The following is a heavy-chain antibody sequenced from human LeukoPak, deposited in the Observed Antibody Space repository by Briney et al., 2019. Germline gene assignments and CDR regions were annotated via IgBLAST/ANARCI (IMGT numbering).Heavy chain of an antibody. CDR1: GFTFDDYA. CDR3: AKVLRYFDWSIGFDY. J-gene: IGHJ4*02. D-gene: IGHD3-9*01. Sequence: GRSLRLSCAASGFTFDDYAMHWVRQAPGKGLEWVSGISWNSGSIGYADSVKGRFTTSRDNAKNSLYLQMNSLRAEDTALYYCAKVLRYFDWSIGFDYWGQGTLVTVSS. V-gene: IGHV3-9*01. CDR2: ISWNSGSI.